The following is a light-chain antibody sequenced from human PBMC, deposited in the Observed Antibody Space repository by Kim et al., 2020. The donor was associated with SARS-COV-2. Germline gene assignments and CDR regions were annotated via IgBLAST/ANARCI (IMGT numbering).Light chain of an antibody. V-gene: IGLV2-14*01. CDR1: SSDVGGYNY. J-gene: IGLJ2*01. CDR2: DAS. CDR3: SSYTSSSTYVV. Sequence: QSALTQPASVSGSPGQSITISCTGTSSDVGGYNYVSWYQQHPGKAPKLMIYDASKRPSGVSNRFSGSKSGNTASLTISGLQAEDEADYYCSSYTSSSTYVVFGGGTQLTVL.